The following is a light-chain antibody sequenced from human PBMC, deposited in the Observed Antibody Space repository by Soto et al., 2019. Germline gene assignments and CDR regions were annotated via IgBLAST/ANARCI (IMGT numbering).Light chain of an antibody. CDR2: IAS. J-gene: IGKJ5*01. Sequence: DIQVTQSPSSLSASVGDRVTITCRASQSISRHLNWYQQKPGKAPKLLINIASSLQSGVPSRFSGSGSVTDFTLTISNVQPEDFATYYCQQTYSTPQPFGQGTRLEIK. V-gene: IGKV1-39*01. CDR1: QSISRH. CDR3: QQTYSTPQP.